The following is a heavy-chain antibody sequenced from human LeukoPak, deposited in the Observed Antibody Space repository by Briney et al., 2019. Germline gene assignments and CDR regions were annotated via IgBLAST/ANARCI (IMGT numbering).Heavy chain of an antibody. CDR1: EFSFYISW. D-gene: IGHD5-24*01. Sequence: GGGLRLSCVDSEFSFYISWMHCGRPSLRKREVCVSRIYSAGSSTTYAASVKGRFTIYRNNAKNTLYLQMNSLRIEDTAVYFCARARAGYIFDSWGQGSLVTVSS. J-gene: IGHJ4*02. CDR2: IYSAGSST. CDR3: ARARAGYIFDS. V-gene: IGHV3-74*01.